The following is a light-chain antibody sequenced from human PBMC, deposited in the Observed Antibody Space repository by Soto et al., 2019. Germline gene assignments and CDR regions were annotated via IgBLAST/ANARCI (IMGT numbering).Light chain of an antibody. Sequence: EIVLTQSPGTLSLSPGERATISCRASQSVSSSYLAWYQQKPGQAPRLLIYGASSRATGIPDRFSGSGSGTVFTLTISSLVPEDFAVYYCQQYGSSPWTFGQGTKVDIK. CDR1: QSVSSSY. J-gene: IGKJ1*01. V-gene: IGKV3-20*01. CDR3: QQYGSSPWT. CDR2: GAS.